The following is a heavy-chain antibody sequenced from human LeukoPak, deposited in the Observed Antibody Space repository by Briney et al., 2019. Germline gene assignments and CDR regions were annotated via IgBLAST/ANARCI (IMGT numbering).Heavy chain of an antibody. CDR2: ISGSGGST. D-gene: IGHD3-10*01. CDR3: AIGLGPLIYGSGSYVNY. J-gene: IGHJ4*02. V-gene: IGHV3-23*01. Sequence: GGSLRLSCAASVFTFSSYAMSWVRQAPGKGLEWVSAISGSGGSTYYADSVKGRFTISRDNSKNTLYLQMNSLRAEDTAVYYCAIGLGPLIYGSGSYVNYWGQGTLVTVSS. CDR1: VFTFSSYA.